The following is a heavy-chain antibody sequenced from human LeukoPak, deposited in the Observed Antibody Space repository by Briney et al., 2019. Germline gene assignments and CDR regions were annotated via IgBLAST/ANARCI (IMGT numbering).Heavy chain of an antibody. V-gene: IGHV3-7*01. J-gene: IGHJ4*02. CDR2: IKQDGSEK. D-gene: IGHD6-19*01. Sequence: GGSLRLSCAASGFTFSSYCMSWVRQAPGKGLEWVANIKQDGSEKYYVDSVKGRFTISRDNAKNSLYLQMNSLRAEDTAVYYCVRDGDSSGWYGFDYWGQGTLVTVSS. CDR1: GFTFSSYC. CDR3: VRDGDSSGWYGFDY.